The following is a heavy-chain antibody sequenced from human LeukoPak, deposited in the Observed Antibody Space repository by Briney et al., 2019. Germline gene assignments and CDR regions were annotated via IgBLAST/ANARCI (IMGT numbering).Heavy chain of an antibody. CDR3: ARGARDSSSWLLYWYFDL. CDR1: GGSISSGGYY. J-gene: IGHJ2*01. CDR2: IYHSGST. Sequence: SQTLSLTCTVSGGSISSGGYYWSWIRQPPGKGLEWIGYIYHSGSTYYNPSLKSRVTISVDRSKNQFSLKLSSVTAADTAVYYCARGARDSSSWLLYWYFDLWGRGTLVTVSS. D-gene: IGHD6-13*01. V-gene: IGHV4-30-2*01.